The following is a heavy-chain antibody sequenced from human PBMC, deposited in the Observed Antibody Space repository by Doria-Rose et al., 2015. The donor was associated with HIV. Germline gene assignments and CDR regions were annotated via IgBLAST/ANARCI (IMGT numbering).Heavy chain of an antibody. D-gene: IGHD4-17*01. CDR3: ARARNYGFPHFFDF. J-gene: IGHJ4*02. CDR2: IYASGTA. CDR1: GDSISSGDSF. V-gene: IGHV4-30-4*01. Sequence: QVQLQESGPGLVRPSQTLSLTCTVLGDSISSGDSFWSWIRQPPGKGPEWIGYIYASGTAYYYPSLRRRLTISLDASKNHFSLTLISVTAADTAVYYCARARNYGFPHFFDFWGQGTLVTVSS.